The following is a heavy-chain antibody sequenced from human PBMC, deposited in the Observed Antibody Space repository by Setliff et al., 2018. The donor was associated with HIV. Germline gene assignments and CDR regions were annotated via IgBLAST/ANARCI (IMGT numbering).Heavy chain of an antibody. CDR2: ISTTGST. CDR1: GDSISSGSYF. V-gene: IGHV4-61*09. D-gene: IGHD3-9*01. Sequence: SETLSLTCTVSGDSISSGSYFWIWIRQPAGKGLEWIGHISTTGSTNYNPSLKSRVIMSVDTSSNQFSLTLSSVTAADTAVYYCARGHDNKYYYFYYMDVWGKGTTVTVSS. J-gene: IGHJ6*03. CDR3: ARGHDNKYYYFYYMDV.